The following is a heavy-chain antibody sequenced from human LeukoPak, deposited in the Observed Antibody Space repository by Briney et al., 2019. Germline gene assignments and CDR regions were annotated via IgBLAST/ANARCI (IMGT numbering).Heavy chain of an antibody. CDR1: RGSISSYY. CDR3: ARDRLGNWFDP. V-gene: IGHV4-59*01. D-gene: IGHD7-27*01. CDR2: IYYSGST. J-gene: IGHJ5*02. Sequence: SETLSLTCAVSRGSISSYYWSWIRQPPGKGLEWIGYIYYSGSTNYNPSLKSRVTISVDTSKNQFSLKLSSVTAADTAVYYCARDRLGNWFDPWGQGTLVTVSS.